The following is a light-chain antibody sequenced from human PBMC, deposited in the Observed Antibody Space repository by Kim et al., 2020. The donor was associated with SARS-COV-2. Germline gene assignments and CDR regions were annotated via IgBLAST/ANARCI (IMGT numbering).Light chain of an antibody. J-gene: IGLJ3*02. CDR2: EVS. V-gene: IGLV2-8*01. CDR1: SSDVGSYNY. CDR3: CSYAGSSNWV. Sequence: GQSVTISCSGTSSDVGSYNYVSWYQQHPGNAPKLMIYEVSKRPSGVPDRFSGSKSGNTASLIVSGLQAEDEADYYCCSYAGSSNWVFGGGTQLTVL.